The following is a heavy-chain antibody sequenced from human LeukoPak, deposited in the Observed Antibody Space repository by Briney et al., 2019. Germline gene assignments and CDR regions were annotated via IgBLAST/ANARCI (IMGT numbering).Heavy chain of an antibody. CDR3: AMIEQVVSNVEGGY. D-gene: IGHD6-6*01. Sequence: AGGSLRLSCAASGFTFSSYSMNWVRQAPGKGLEWVSSISSRSKYIYHADSVKGRFTISRDDAKNSLYLQMNGLRAEDTAVYYCAMIEQVVSNVEGGYWGQGTLVTVSS. CDR1: GFTFSSYS. J-gene: IGHJ4*02. CDR2: ISSRSKYI. V-gene: IGHV3-21*01.